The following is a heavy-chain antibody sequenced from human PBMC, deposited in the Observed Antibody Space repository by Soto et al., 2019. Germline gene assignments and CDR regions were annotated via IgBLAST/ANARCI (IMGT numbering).Heavy chain of an antibody. J-gene: IGHJ4*02. CDR3: ARDQVIAAGTCDY. V-gene: IGHV3-33*01. CDR2: IWYDGSNK. D-gene: IGHD6-13*01. CDR1: GFTFSSYG. Sequence: XGSLRLSCAASGFTFSSYGMHWVRQAPGKGLEWVAVIWYDGSNKYYADSVKGRFTISRDNSKNTLYLQMNSLRAEDTAVYYCARDQVIAAGTCDYWGQGTLVTVSS.